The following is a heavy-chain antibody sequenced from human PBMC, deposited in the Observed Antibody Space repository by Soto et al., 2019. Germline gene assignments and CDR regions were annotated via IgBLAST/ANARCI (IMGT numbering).Heavy chain of an antibody. Sequence: QVQLVQSGAEVKTPGASVKVSCKASGYTFTSYGISWVRQAPGQGLEWMGWISAYNGNTNYAQKLQGRVTMTTDTSTSTAYMELRSLRSDDTAVYYCARHLLVTFGVVENWFDPWGQGTLVTVSS. CDR3: ARHLLVTFGVVENWFDP. CDR2: ISAYNGNT. V-gene: IGHV1-18*01. CDR1: GYTFTSYG. J-gene: IGHJ5*02. D-gene: IGHD3-3*01.